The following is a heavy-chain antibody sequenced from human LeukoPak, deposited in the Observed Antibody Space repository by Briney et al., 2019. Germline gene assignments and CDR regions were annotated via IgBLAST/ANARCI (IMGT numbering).Heavy chain of an antibody. CDR3: ARLPGCIGGSCYSGIDY. CDR1: GGSFSGYY. CDR2: INHSGST. D-gene: IGHD2-15*01. Sequence: SETLSLTCAVYGGSFSGYYWSWIRQPPGKGLEWIGEINHSGSTNYNPSLKSRVTISVDTSKNQFSLKLSSVCAVDTAVYHCARLPGCIGGSCYSGIDYWGEGTLVTVSS. J-gene: IGHJ4*02. V-gene: IGHV4-34*01.